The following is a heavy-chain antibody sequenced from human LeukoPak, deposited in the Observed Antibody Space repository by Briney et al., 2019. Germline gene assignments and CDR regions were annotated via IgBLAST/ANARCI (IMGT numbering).Heavy chain of an antibody. J-gene: IGHJ4*02. V-gene: IGHV3-48*04. CDR3: ARDYYYDLWSRFDY. CDR1: GFTFSSYS. CDR2: ISSSSSTI. D-gene: IGHD3-3*01. Sequence: QPGGSLRLSCAASGFTFSSYSMNWVRQAPGKGLEWVSYISSSSSTIYYADSVKGRFTISRDNAKNSPYLQMNSLRAEDTAVYYCARDYYYDLWSRFDYWGQGTLVTVSP.